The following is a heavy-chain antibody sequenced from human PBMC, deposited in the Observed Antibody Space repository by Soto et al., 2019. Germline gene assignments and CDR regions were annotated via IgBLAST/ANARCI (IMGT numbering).Heavy chain of an antibody. J-gene: IGHJ6*01. CDR1: GFTFGSYV. V-gene: IGHV3-30*18. Sequence: GGSLRLSCAASGFTFGSYVMHWVRQAPGKGLEWVAVIPYDGSDKYYADSVKGRFTVSRDNSKNTLYLQMISLRAEDTAVYYCAKEAYHPYYYYGMDVWGQGTPVTVSS. CDR2: IPYDGSDK. CDR3: AKEAYHPYYYYGMDV. D-gene: IGHD2-21*01.